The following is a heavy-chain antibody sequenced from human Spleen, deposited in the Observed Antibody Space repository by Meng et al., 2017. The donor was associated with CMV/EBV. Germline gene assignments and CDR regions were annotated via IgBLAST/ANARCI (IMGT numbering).Heavy chain of an antibody. CDR2: IYWNDDK. J-gene: IGHJ6*02. V-gene: IGHV2-5*01. CDR3: ARIQGRYYYYGMDV. CDR1: GFSLSTSGVG. Sequence: SGPTLVNPTQTLTLTCTFSGFSLSTSGVGVGWIRQPPGKALEWLALIYWNDDKRYSPSLKSRLTITKDTSKNQVVLSITNMDPVDTATYYCARIQGRYYYYGMDVWGQGTTVTVSS.